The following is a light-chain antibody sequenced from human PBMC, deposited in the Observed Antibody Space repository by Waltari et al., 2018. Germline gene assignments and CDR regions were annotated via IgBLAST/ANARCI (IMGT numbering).Light chain of an antibody. CDR3: QHYDNWPPWT. CDR2: GAS. J-gene: IGKJ1*01. Sequence: EIVMTQSPATLSVSPGERATLSCRASQRVSRKLAWYQQKPGQAPRLLIYGASTRATGIPARFSGSGSGTELTLTISSLQSEDFAVYYCQHYDNWPPWTFGQGTKVEIK. V-gene: IGKV3-15*01. CDR1: QRVSRK.